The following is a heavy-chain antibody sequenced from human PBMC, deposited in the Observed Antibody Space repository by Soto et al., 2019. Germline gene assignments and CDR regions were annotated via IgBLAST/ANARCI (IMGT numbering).Heavy chain of an antibody. CDR2: IKQDGSEK. Sequence: EVQLVESGGGLVQPGGSLRLSCAASGFSFSRYWMRWVRQAPGKGLEWVANIKQDGSEKYYVDSVKGRFTISRDNAKNSLYLHMNSLRAEDTAVYYCAGDRTGFYGSGSPYVDYWGQGTLVTVSS. CDR1: GFSFSRYW. D-gene: IGHD3-10*01. CDR3: AGDRTGFYGSGSPYVDY. J-gene: IGHJ4*02. V-gene: IGHV3-7*01.